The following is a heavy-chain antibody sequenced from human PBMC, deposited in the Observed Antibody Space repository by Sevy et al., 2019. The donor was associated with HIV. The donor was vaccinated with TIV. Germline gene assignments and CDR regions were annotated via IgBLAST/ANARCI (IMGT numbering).Heavy chain of an antibody. CDR1: GFKFNDFA. CDR2: ISWNSGNI. Sequence: GGSLRLSCAASGFKFNDFAMHWVRQAPGKGLEWVSGISWNSGNIDYECSVKGRFTISRDNAKNSLYLQMNSLRTEDTALYYCEKYIGCGWGQGCYYSGMDVWGQGTTVNVSS. D-gene: IGHD2-21*01. V-gene: IGHV3-9*01. CDR3: EKYIGCGWGQGCYYSGMDV. J-gene: IGHJ6*02.